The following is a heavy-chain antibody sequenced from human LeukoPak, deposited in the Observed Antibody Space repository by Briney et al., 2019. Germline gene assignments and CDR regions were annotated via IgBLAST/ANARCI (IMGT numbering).Heavy chain of an antibody. CDR1: GFTFSSYA. CDR3: ARGAYDSSGYYSLPRYYFDY. V-gene: IGHV3-64*01. CDR2: ISSNGGST. J-gene: IGHJ4*02. D-gene: IGHD3-22*01. Sequence: GGSLRLSCAASGFTFSSYAMHWVRQAPGKGLEYVSAISSNGGSTYYANSVKGRFTISRDNSKNTLYLQMGSLRAEDMAVYYCARGAYDSSGYYSLPRYYFDYWGQGTLVTVSS.